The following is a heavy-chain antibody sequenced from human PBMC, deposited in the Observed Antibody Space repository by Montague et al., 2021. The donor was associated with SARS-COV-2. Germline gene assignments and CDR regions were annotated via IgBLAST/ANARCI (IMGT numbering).Heavy chain of an antibody. V-gene: IGHV4-59*02. Sequence: SETLSLTCTVSGVSVKNYYWSWIRQPPGKGLEWIGYVHYSGKTKSNPSLKNPITISLDASKNQFYLNLTSVTSADAAVYYCARHHISTMYGYSWFDPWGRGTLVTVSS. CDR3: ARHHISTMYGYSWFDP. J-gene: IGHJ5*02. CDR2: VHYSGKT. CDR1: GVSVKNYY. D-gene: IGHD2-8*01.